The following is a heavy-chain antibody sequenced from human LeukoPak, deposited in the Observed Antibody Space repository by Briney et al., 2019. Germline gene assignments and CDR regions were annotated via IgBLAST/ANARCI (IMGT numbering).Heavy chain of an antibody. CDR1: GGSLTKYY. V-gene: IGHV4-59*01. CDR3: ARMAEEGTSWLDP. Sequence: SETLSLTCSVSGGSLTKYYWTWSPQAPGKGLEWIGYISYSGTTKYNPSVETWVTMSVDTSKTQFALKLTSVTAASTAVYYCARMAEEGTSWLDPWGQGTQVTVSS. CDR2: ISYSGTT. J-gene: IGHJ5*02. D-gene: IGHD5-24*01.